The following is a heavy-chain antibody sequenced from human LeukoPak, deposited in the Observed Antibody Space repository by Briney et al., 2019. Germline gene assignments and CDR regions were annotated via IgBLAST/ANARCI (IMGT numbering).Heavy chain of an antibody. V-gene: IGHV3-30*02. CDR2: IRFDGSNK. J-gene: IGHJ6*03. CDR1: GFTFSSYG. CDR3: AKDHRVCSGGSCYFSYYYYMDV. Sequence: GGSLSLSCAASGFTFSSYGMHWVRQAPGKGLEWVAFIRFDGSNKYYADSVKGRFTISRDNSKNTLYLQMDSLRPEDTAAHYCAKDHRVCSGGSCYFSYYYYMDVWGKGTTVTVSS. D-gene: IGHD2-15*01.